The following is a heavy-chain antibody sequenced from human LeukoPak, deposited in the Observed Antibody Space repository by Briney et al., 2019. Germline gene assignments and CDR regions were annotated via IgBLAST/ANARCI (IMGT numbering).Heavy chain of an antibody. Sequence: SETLSLTCTVSGGSISSSSYYWGWIRQPPGKGLEWIGSIYYSGSTYYNPSLKSRVTISVDTSNNHFSLKLSSVTAADTAVYYCARGSSGSYYNEYFQHWGQGTLVTVSS. CDR1: GGSISSSSYY. CDR2: IYYSGST. V-gene: IGHV4-39*07. J-gene: IGHJ1*01. D-gene: IGHD3-10*01. CDR3: ARGSSGSYYNEYFQH.